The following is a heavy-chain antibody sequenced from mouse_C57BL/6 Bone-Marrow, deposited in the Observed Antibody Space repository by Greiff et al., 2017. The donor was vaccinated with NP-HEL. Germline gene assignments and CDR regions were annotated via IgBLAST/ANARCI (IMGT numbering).Heavy chain of an antibody. D-gene: IGHD2-1*01. CDR1: GFTFSSYA. CDR3: ARDRGGNFYAMDY. J-gene: IGHJ4*01. CDR2: ISDGGSYT. Sequence: EVKLVESGAGLVKPGGSLKLSCAASGFTFSSYAMSWVRQTPEKRLEWVATISDGGSYTYYPDNVKGRFTISRDNAKNNLYLQMSHLKSEDTAMYYCARDRGGNFYAMDYWGQGTSVTVSS. V-gene: IGHV5-4*01.